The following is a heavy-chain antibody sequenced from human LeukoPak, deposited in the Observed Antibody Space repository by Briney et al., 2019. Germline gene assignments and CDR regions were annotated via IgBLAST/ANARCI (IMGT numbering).Heavy chain of an antibody. V-gene: IGHV3-11*06. CDR3: ARGHCGLDV. J-gene: IGHJ6*02. CDR2: IGTSNSYT. CDR1: GFTFSDHY. Sequence: PGGSLRLSCAASGFTFSDHYMSWIRQAPGKGLEWVSYIGTSNSYTNYADSVKGRFTISRDNTKNSLYLQMNSLRAEDTAVYYCARGHCGLDVWGQGTTVTVSS.